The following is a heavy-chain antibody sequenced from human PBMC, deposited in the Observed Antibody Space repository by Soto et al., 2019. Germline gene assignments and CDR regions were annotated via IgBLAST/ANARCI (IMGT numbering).Heavy chain of an antibody. CDR2: IYYSGST. CDR3: ARDRRDREYSYYATDV. V-gene: IGHV4-31*03. Sequence: PSETLSLTCTVSGGSISSGGYYWSWIRQHPGKGLEWIGYIYYSGSTYYNPSLKSRVTISVDTSKNQFSLKLSSVTAADTAVYYCARDRRDREYSYYATDVWGQGPTVTVSS. CDR1: GGSISSGGYY. J-gene: IGHJ6*02. D-gene: IGHD1-26*01.